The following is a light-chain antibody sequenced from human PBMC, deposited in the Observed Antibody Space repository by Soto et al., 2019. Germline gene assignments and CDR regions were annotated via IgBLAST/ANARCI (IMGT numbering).Light chain of an antibody. CDR2: GAS. CDR3: QQYISSRLI. V-gene: IGKV3-20*01. CDR1: QTVSSTD. Sequence: EIVLTQSPGTLSLSPGDRATLSCTASQTVSSTDLAWYQQRAGQAPRLLIFGASSRATGIPDRFSGSGSGTDFTLTISRLEPEDFAVYYSQQYISSRLIFGGGTKVEIK. J-gene: IGKJ4*01.